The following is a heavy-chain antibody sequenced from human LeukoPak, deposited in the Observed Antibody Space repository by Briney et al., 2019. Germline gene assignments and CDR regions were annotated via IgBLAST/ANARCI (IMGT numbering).Heavy chain of an antibody. CDR2: VYYGGTT. D-gene: IGHD1-14*01. V-gene: IGHV4-39*07. Sequence: SETLSLTCTVSGDSVSSDSHYWVWIRQPPGKGVEWIGSVYYGGTTYNAPSFTGRVTVSVDMSMNQFSLKLNSVTAADTAIYFCARRGLTGEPRWGKGATITVSS. J-gene: IGHJ6*04. CDR3: ARRGLTGEPR. CDR1: GDSVSSDSHY.